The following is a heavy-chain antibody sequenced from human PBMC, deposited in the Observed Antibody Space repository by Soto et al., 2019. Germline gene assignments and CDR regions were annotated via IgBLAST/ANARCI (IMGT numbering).Heavy chain of an antibody. D-gene: IGHD3-22*01. CDR2: LIPVCGTA. J-gene: IGHJ3*02. V-gene: IGHV1-69*12. Sequence: QVQLVQSGAEVKKPGSSVKVSCKASGATLNTFINYGITWVRQAPGQGLEWMGGLIPVCGTANYAQKFQGRVTISVDESTRTAYRELSSLRSQDTAVYYCARRAATKIVVVIYDAFEIWGQGTMVTVTS. CDR3: ARRAATKIVVVIYDAFEI. CDR1: GATLNTFINYG.